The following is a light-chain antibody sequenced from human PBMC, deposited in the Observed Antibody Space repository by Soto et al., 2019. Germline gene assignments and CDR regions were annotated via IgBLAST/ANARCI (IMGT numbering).Light chain of an antibody. CDR1: SSDVGSYNL. V-gene: IGLV2-23*02. Sequence: QSVLTQPASVSGSPGQSITISCTGTSSDVGSYNLVPWYQQHPGKAPKLMIYEVSKRPSGVSNRFSDSKSGNTASLTISGLQAEDEADYYCCSYAGSSTPYVFGTGTKVTVL. CDR3: CSYAGSSTPYV. CDR2: EVS. J-gene: IGLJ1*01.